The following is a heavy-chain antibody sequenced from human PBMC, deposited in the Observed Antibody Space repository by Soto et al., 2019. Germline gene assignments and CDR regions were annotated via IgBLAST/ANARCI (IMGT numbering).Heavy chain of an antibody. CDR3: ARALDFWSAYFDY. CDR1: GFTVSSNY. D-gene: IGHD3-3*01. Sequence: GGSLRLSCAASGFTVSSNYMSWVRQAPGKGLEWVSVIYSGGSTYYADSVKGRFTISRDNSKNTLYLQMNSLRPEDTAVYYCARALDFWSAYFDYWGQGSLVTVDS. CDR2: IYSGGST. J-gene: IGHJ4*02. V-gene: IGHV3-53*05.